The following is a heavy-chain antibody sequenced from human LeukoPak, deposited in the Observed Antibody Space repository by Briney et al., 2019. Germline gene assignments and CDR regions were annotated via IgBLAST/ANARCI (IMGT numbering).Heavy chain of an antibody. J-gene: IGHJ4*02. Sequence: GESLKISCKGSGYRFTSYWIGWVRPMPGKGLEWMGIIYPGDSDTRYSPSFQGQVTISADKSISTAYLQWSSLKASDTAMYYCARLGIAAAGPFDYWGQGTLVTVSS. CDR3: ARLGIAAAGPFDY. D-gene: IGHD6-13*01. CDR1: GYRFTSYW. V-gene: IGHV5-51*01. CDR2: IYPGDSDT.